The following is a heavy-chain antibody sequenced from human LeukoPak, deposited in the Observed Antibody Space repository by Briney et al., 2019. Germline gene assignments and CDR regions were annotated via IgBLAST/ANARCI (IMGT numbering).Heavy chain of an antibody. Sequence: SETLSLTCTVSGGSISSYYWSWIRQPAGKGLEWIGRIYTSGSTNYNPSLKSRVTMSVDTSKNQFSLKLSSVTAADTAVYYCAREVYSSGWYTSNYFDYWGQGTLVTVSS. CDR1: GGSISSYY. CDR3: AREVYSSGWYTSNYFDY. J-gene: IGHJ4*02. D-gene: IGHD6-19*01. V-gene: IGHV4-4*07. CDR2: IYTSGST.